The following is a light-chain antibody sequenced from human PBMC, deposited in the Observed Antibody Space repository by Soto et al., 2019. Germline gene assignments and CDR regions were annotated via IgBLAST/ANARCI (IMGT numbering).Light chain of an antibody. CDR2: DAS. Sequence: DIQMTQSPSTLSASIGDRVTITCRASQNVNNWIAWYQQNPGKAPKFLIYDASTLESGVPSRFSGSGFVTEFNLTISILQPDDFGSYYCHHMRTFGQGTKVEMK. J-gene: IGKJ1*01. V-gene: IGKV1-5*01. CDR1: QNVNNW. CDR3: HHMRT.